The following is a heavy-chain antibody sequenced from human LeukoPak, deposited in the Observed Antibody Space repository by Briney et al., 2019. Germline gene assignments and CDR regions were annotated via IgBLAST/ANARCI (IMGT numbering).Heavy chain of an antibody. V-gene: IGHV3-7*01. J-gene: IGHJ6*03. CDR1: GFTFSSYW. CDR3: ARKNYDFWSGWDYYHYYMDV. D-gene: IGHD3-3*01. Sequence: PGGSLRLSCAASGFTFSSYWMSWVRQAPGKGLEWVANIKQEGSEKYYVDSVKGRFTISRDNAKNSLYLQMNSLRAEDTAVYYCARKNYDFWSGWDYYHYYMDVWGKGTTVTVSS. CDR2: IKQEGSEK.